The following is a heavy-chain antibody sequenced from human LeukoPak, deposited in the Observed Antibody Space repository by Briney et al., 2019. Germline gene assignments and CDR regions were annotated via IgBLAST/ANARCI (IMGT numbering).Heavy chain of an antibody. CDR3: ARASCSGGTCPRGWYFDY. Sequence: SETLSLTCTVSGDSISSYYWSWIRQPPGKGLEWLGYIYYSGSTNYNPSLKSRVTISIDTSKKQFSLRLSSVTAADTAVYYCARASCSGGTCPRGWYFDYWGQGTLVTVSS. V-gene: IGHV4-59*01. CDR2: IYYSGST. J-gene: IGHJ4*02. D-gene: IGHD2-15*01. CDR1: GDSISSYY.